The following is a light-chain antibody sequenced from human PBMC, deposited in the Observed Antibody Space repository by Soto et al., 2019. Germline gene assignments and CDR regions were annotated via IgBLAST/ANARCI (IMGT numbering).Light chain of an antibody. V-gene: IGLV2-14*01. CDR2: EVS. J-gene: IGLJ1*01. CDR3: YSYRGYYNRV. Sequence: QSVLAQPASVSGSPGQSITISCTGTSSDVGGYNFVSWYQQHPGRAPKLLIYEVSRRPSGVSNRFSGSKSGDTASLTISGLQAEDEADYHCYSYRGYYNRVFGNGSKVTVL. CDR1: SSDVGGYNF.